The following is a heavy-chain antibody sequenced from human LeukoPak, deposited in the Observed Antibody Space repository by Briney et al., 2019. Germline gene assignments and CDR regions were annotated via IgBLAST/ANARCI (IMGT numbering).Heavy chain of an antibody. CDR1: GGSISSYY. Sequence: SETLSLTCTVSGGSISSYYWGWIRQPPGKGLEWIGSIYYSGSTYYNPSLKSRVTISVDTSKNQFSLKLSSVTAADTAVYYCARDSGGSYYPFDYWGQGTLVTVSS. CDR2: IYYSGST. V-gene: IGHV4-39*07. D-gene: IGHD1-26*01. CDR3: ARDSGGSYYPFDY. J-gene: IGHJ4*02.